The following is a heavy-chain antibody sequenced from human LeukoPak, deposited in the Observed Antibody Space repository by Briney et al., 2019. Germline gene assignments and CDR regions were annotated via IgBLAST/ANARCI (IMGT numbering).Heavy chain of an antibody. Sequence: PGGSLRLSCAASGFTFSSYAMSWVRQAPGKGLEWVSAISGSGGSKYYADSVKGRFTISRDNAKNSLYLQMNSLRAEDTAVYYCARDSADYGDFLNYYYYYYMDVWGKGTTVTVSS. CDR2: ISGSGGSK. D-gene: IGHD4-17*01. V-gene: IGHV3-23*01. J-gene: IGHJ6*03. CDR3: ARDSADYGDFLNYYYYYYMDV. CDR1: GFTFSSYA.